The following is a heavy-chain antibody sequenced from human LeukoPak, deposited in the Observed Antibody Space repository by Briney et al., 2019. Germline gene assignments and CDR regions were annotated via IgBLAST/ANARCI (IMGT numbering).Heavy chain of an antibody. D-gene: IGHD2-15*01. CDR3: ARTRAWWAGYDY. Sequence: GSLRLSCAASGFTVSSNYMSWVRQAPGKGLEWVSVIYSGGSTYYADSVKGRFTISRDNSKNTLYLQMNSLRAEDTAVYYCARTRAWWAGYDYWGQGTLVTVSS. CDR1: GFTVSSNY. J-gene: IGHJ4*02. V-gene: IGHV3-53*01. CDR2: IYSGGST.